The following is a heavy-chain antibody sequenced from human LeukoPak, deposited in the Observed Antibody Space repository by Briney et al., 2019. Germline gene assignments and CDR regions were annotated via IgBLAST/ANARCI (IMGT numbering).Heavy chain of an antibody. J-gene: IGHJ6*02. Sequence: SETLSLTCTVSGGSISSSSYYWGWIRQPPGKGLEWIGSIYYSGSTYYNPSLKSRVTISVGTSKNQFSLKLSSVTAADTAVYYCARLVGTTGTTRYYYYGMDVWGQGTTVTVSS. D-gene: IGHD1-1*01. CDR3: ARLVGTTGTTRYYYYGMDV. CDR2: IYYSGST. CDR1: GGSISSSSYY. V-gene: IGHV4-39*01.